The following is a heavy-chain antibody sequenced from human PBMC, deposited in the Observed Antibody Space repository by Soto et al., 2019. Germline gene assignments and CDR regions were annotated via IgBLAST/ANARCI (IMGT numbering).Heavy chain of an antibody. CDR2: INAGNGNT. J-gene: IGHJ4*02. CDR3: ARDTARYSSGWSNEHGEFDY. Sequence: ASVKVSCKASGYTFTSYAMHWVRQAPGQRLEWMGWINAGNGNTKYSQKFQGRVTITRDTSASTAYMELSSLRSEDTAVYYCARDTARYSSGWSNEHGEFDYWGQGTLVTVSS. D-gene: IGHD6-19*01. V-gene: IGHV1-3*01. CDR1: GYTFTSYA.